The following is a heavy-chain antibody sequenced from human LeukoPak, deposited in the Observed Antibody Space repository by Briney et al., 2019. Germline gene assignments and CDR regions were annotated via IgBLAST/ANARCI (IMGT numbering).Heavy chain of an antibody. CDR3: ARHHYYDSSGYYPASIYDAFDI. J-gene: IGHJ3*02. V-gene: IGHV5-51*01. D-gene: IGHD3-22*01. CDR1: GYSFTSYW. Sequence: GESLKISCKGSGYSFTSYWIGWVRQVPGKGLEWMGIIYPGDSDTRYSPSFQGQVTISADKSISTAYLQWSSLKASDTAMYYCARHHYYDSSGYYPASIYDAFDIWGQGTMVTVSS. CDR2: IYPGDSDT.